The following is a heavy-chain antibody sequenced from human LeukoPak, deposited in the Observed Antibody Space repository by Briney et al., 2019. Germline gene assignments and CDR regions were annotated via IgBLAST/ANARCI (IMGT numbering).Heavy chain of an antibody. D-gene: IGHD2/OR15-2a*01. CDR1: GSYW. J-gene: IGHJ4*02. Sequence: QPGGSLRLSCVASGSYWMHWVRQAPGKGLVWVSHINSDGSWTSYADSVKGRFTISKDNAKNTVYLQMNNLRAEDTAVYYCVSFYETYWGRGTLVTVSS. CDR2: INSDGSWT. V-gene: IGHV3-74*01. CDR3: VSFYETY.